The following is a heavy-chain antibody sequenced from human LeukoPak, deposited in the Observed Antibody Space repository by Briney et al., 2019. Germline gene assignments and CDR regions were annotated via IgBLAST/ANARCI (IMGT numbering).Heavy chain of an antibody. Sequence: ASVKVSCKASGNTFRSYHVHWVRQAPGQGLEGMGMLNPGVGTTTYAQKFRGRVTMTRDTSTTTVYMELSSLRSEDTAMYYCARLILYDAFDIWGQGTMITVSS. D-gene: IGHD2/OR15-2a*01. CDR1: GNTFRSYH. V-gene: IGHV1-46*01. CDR3: ARLILYDAFDI. J-gene: IGHJ3*02. CDR2: LNPGVGTT.